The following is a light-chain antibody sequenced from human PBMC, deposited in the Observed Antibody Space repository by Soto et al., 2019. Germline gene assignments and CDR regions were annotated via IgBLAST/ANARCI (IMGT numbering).Light chain of an antibody. CDR2: KAS. CDR1: QSISNW. CDR3: QQYNSYWT. J-gene: IGKJ1*01. Sequence: DIQMTQSPSTLSASVGDRVTITCQASQSISNWLAWYQQKPGKAPKLLIYKASTLESGVPSRFSGSESGTEFTLTISSLQPDDFGTYYCQQYNSYWTFGQGTKVEIK. V-gene: IGKV1-5*03.